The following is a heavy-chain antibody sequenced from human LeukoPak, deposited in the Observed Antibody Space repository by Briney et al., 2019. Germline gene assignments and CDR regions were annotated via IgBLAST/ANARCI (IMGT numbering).Heavy chain of an antibody. D-gene: IGHD3-16*02. CDR1: GYTFTGYY. CDR3: AREKRDYDYVWGSYRYTCWFDP. J-gene: IGHJ5*02. V-gene: IGHV1-2*02. CDR2: INPNSGGT. Sequence: ASVKVSCKASGYTFTGYYMHWVRQAPGQGLEWMGWINPNSGGTNYAQKFQGRVTMTRDMSISTAYMELSRLRSDDTAVYYCAREKRDYDYVWGSYRYTCWFDPWGQGTLVTVSS.